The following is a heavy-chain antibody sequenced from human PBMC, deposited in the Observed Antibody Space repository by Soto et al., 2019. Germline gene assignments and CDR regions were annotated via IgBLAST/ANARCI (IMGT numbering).Heavy chain of an antibody. CDR2: IYYSGST. CDR3: ARSRGVGANWYDAFDI. CDR1: GGSISSSSYY. V-gene: IGHV4-39*01. D-gene: IGHD1-26*01. Sequence: QLQLQESGPGLVKPSETLSLTCTVSGGSISSSSYYWGWIRQPPGKGLEWIGSIYYSGSTYYNPSLKSRVTISVDTSKNQFSLKLSSVTAADTAVYYCARSRGVGANWYDAFDIWGQGTMVTVSS. J-gene: IGHJ3*02.